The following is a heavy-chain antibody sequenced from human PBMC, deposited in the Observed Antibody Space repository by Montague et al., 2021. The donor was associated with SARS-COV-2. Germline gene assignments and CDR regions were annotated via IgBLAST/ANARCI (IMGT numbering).Heavy chain of an antibody. CDR1: GFTFSSYA. V-gene: IGHV3-30-3*01. CDR2: ISDDGSNK. D-gene: IGHD3-10*01. Sequence: SLRLSFSASGFTFSSYAMHWVRQAPGKGLEWVAVISDDGSNKYYADSVKGRFTISRDNSKNTLYLQMNSLRAEDTAVYYCASRENYGSGSHFQHWGQGTLVTVSS. CDR3: ASRENYGSGSHFQH. J-gene: IGHJ1*01.